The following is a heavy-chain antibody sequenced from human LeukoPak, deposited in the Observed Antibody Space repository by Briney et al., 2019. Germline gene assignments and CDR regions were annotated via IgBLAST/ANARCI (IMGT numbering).Heavy chain of an antibody. CDR2: INPNSGGT. CDR1: GYTFTGYY. J-gene: IGHJ3*02. CDR3: AREVLLSPAFDI. Sequence: ASVKVSCKASGYTFTGYYMHWVRQAPGQGLEWMGWINPNSGGTNYAQKFQGRVTMTRDTYISTAYMELSRLRSDDTAVYYCAREVLLSPAFDIWGQGTMVTVSS. V-gene: IGHV1-2*02. D-gene: IGHD2-2*01.